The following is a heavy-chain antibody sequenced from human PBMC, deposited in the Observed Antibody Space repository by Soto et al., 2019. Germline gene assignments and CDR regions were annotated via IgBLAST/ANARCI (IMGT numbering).Heavy chain of an antibody. Sequence: EVQLLESGGGLVQPGGSLRLSCAVSGFSFSNSAMTWVRQAPGKGLEWVSGISGSGDITYNTDSVKGRFAISRDTSKNVVYLQMRSLRAEDTAVYYCAKVPQWVLRYQDGFFDYWGQGTLVTVSS. CDR1: GFSFSNSA. V-gene: IGHV3-23*01. J-gene: IGHJ4*02. CDR2: ISGSGDIT. D-gene: IGHD3-9*01. CDR3: AKVPQWVLRYQDGFFDY.